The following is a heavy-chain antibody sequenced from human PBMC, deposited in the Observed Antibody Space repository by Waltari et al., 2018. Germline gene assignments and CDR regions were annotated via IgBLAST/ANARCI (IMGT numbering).Heavy chain of an antibody. CDR3: ASGYYDSSGYYERSFDY. CDR2: IYYSGST. D-gene: IGHD3-22*01. V-gene: IGHV4-59*11. CDR1: GGAISSHY. J-gene: IGHJ4*02. Sequence: QVQLQESGPGLVKPSATLSLTCTVSGGAISSHYWSWIRQPPGKGLEWIGYIYYSGSTNYNPSLKSRVTISVDTSKNQFSLKLSSVTAADTAVYYCASGYYDSSGYYERSFDYWGQGTLVTVSS.